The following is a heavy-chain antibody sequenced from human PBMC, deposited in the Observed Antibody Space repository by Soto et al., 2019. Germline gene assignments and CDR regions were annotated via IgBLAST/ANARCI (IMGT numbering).Heavy chain of an antibody. V-gene: IGHV3-23*01. D-gene: IGHD6-13*01. Sequence: PGGSLRLSCAASGFTFSSYAMSWVRQAPGKGLEWVSAISGSGGSTYYADSVKGRFTISRDNSKNTLYLQRNSLRAEDPAVYYCAASAAAATRGWFDPWGQGTLVTVSS. J-gene: IGHJ5*02. CDR2: ISGSGGST. CDR3: AASAAAATRGWFDP. CDR1: GFTFSSYA.